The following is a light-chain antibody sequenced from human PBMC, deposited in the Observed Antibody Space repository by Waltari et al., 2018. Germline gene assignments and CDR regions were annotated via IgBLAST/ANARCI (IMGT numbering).Light chain of an antibody. J-gene: IGKJ1*01. Sequence: DIVMTQSPDSLAVSLGERATINCESSQSVLYSSNNKNYLAWYQQKPGQPPKPLLYWAATRDSGVPDRFSGSGSGTDFTLSISSRQAEDVAFDYCQQYYTTPWTFGQGTKVEIK. V-gene: IGKV4-1*01. CDR2: WAA. CDR1: QSVLYSSNNKNY. CDR3: QQYYTTPWT.